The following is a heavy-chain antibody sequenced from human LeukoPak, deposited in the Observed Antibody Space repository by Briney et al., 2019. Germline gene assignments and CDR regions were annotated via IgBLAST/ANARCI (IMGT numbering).Heavy chain of an antibody. J-gene: IGHJ4*02. Sequence: GGSLRLSCAASGFTVTSNYMSWARQAPGKGLEWVSFIYSGGSTYYADSVKGRFTISRDNSKNTLYLQMNSRRAEDTAVYYCARGRSSVLDYWGQGALVTVSS. D-gene: IGHD2-15*01. CDR1: GFTVTSNY. V-gene: IGHV3-53*01. CDR2: IYSGGST. CDR3: ARGRSSVLDY.